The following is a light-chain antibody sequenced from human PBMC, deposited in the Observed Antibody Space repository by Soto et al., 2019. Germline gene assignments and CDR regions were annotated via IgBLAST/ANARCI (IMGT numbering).Light chain of an antibody. Sequence: SYELTQPPSVSVSPGQTASITCSGDKLGDKYACWYQQKPGQSPVVVIYQDTKRPSGIPERFSGSNSGNTATLTISGTQAMDEADYCCQAWDSSTAVVFVGGTKLTVL. V-gene: IGLV3-1*01. J-gene: IGLJ2*01. CDR3: QAWDSSTAVV. CDR1: KLGDKY. CDR2: QDT.